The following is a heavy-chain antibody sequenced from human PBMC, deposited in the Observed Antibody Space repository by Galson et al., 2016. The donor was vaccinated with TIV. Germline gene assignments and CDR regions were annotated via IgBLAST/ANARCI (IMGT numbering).Heavy chain of an antibody. Sequence: SLRLSCAASGFIVDDNYMTWIRQAPGKGLEWVSVIYGDGRTYYTDSVRGRFTISRDSSKNTLYLQMNSLRAEDTAVYYCARDRYYDARGYYYYYYGMDVWCQGTTVTVSS. J-gene: IGHJ6*02. D-gene: IGHD3-22*01. CDR1: GFIVDDNY. CDR3: ARDRYYDARGYYYYYYGMDV. CDR2: IYGDGRT. V-gene: IGHV3-53*01.